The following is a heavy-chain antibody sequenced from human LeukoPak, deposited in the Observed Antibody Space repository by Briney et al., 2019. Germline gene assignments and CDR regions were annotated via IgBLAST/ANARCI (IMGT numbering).Heavy chain of an antibody. D-gene: IGHD2/OR15-2a*01. CDR2: IFYSGST. CDR1: GGSISDNKYF. J-gene: IGHJ4*02. Sequence: KPSETLSLTCTVSGGSISDNKYFWGCIRQPPGEGLEWIGNIFYSGSTYYRPSLKSRLSMSVDTSKNQFSLKLRTVTAADTAVYYCARSFQGVYFDFWGQGALVTVSS. V-gene: IGHV4-39*01. CDR3: ARSFQGVYFDF.